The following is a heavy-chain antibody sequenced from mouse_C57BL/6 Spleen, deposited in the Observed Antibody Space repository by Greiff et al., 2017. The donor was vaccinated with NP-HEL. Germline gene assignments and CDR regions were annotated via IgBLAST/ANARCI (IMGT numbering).Heavy chain of an antibody. Sequence: QVQLQQSGAELVRPGTSVKVSCKASGYAFTNYLIEWAKQRPGHGLEWIGVINPGSGCTYYNEKFKGKATLTADKSSSTAYMQLSSLTSEDSAVYFCAGYATTVVATDWYFDVWGTGTTVTVSS. CDR1: GYAFTNYL. V-gene: IGHV1-54*01. CDR2: INPGSGCT. CDR3: AGYATTVVATDWYFDV. J-gene: IGHJ1*03. D-gene: IGHD1-1*01.